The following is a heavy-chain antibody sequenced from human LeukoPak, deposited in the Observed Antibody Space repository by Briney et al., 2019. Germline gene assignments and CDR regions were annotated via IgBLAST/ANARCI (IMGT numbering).Heavy chain of an antibody. CDR3: ARGRDYYDSSGYYIFDY. CDR1: GYTFTSYY. Sequence: ASVKVSCKASGYTFTSYYMHWVRQAPGEGLEWMGIINPTGGSTSYAQKFQGRVTMTRDTSISTAYMELSRLRSDDTAVYYCARGRDYYDSSGYYIFDYWGQGTLVTVSS. J-gene: IGHJ4*02. D-gene: IGHD3-22*01. V-gene: IGHV1-46*01. CDR2: INPTGGST.